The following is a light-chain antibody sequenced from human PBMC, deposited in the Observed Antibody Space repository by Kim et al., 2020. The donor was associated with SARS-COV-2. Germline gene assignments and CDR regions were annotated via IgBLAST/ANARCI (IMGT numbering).Light chain of an antibody. CDR1: NIGRKN. CDR2: YDS. Sequence: APGKKATITCGGNNIGRKNVLWDQRRPDPAPVLVLYYDSDRPSGIPERFSGANSGKTATLTISRVEGGDEADYYCQVWDSSSDHWVFGGGTQLTVL. V-gene: IGLV3-21*04. CDR3: QVWDSSSDHWV. J-gene: IGLJ3*02.